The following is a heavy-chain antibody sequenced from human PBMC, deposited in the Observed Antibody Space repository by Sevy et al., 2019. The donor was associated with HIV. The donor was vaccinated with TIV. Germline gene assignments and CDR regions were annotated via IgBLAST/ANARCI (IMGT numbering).Heavy chain of an antibody. CDR2: IYYSGST. CDR3: ARDGYYSDSSGYYHYYFDY. J-gene: IGHJ4*02. V-gene: IGHV4-59*01. CDR1: GGSISSYY. Sequence: SETLSLTCTVSGGSISSYYWSWIRQPPGKGLEWMGYIYYSGSTKYNPSLKSRVSISVDTTKNQFSLKLNSVTAADTAVYYCARDGYYSDSSGYYHYYFDYWGQGTLVTVSS. D-gene: IGHD3-22*01.